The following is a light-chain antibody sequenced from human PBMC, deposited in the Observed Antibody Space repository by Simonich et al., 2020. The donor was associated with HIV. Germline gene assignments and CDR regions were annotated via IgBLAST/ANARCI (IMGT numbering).Light chain of an antibody. J-gene: IGKJ4*01. Sequence: EIEMTQSPATLTVSPGERTTLSCRASQSVSNTLACYQQKPGQAPRLLMHGASTRASGIPARFRGSGSGTEFTLTISSLQSEDFAVYHCQQYTNWPLTFGGGTKVEIK. V-gene: IGKV3-15*01. CDR2: GAS. CDR3: QQYTNWPLT. CDR1: QSVSNT.